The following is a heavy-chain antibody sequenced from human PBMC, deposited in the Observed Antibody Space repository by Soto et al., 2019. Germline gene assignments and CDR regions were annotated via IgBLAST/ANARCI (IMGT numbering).Heavy chain of an antibody. D-gene: IGHD3-10*01. J-gene: IGHJ5*02. Sequence: PSETLSLTCTVSGGSISSGDYYWSWIRQPPGKGLEWIGYIYYSGSTYYNPSLKSRVTISVDTSKNQFSLKLSSVTAADTAVYYCARDRDYYGSGNWFDPWGQGTLVTVSS. CDR2: IYYSGST. V-gene: IGHV4-30-4*01. CDR1: GGSISSGDYY. CDR3: ARDRDYYGSGNWFDP.